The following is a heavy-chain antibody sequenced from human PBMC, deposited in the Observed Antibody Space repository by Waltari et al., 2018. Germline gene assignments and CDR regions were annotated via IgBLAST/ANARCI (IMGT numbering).Heavy chain of an antibody. D-gene: IGHD6-6*01. V-gene: IGHV4-34*01. J-gene: IGHJ4*02. CDR2: INHSGST. CDR3: ARGKKYSRPYYFDY. Sequence: QVQLQQWGAGLLKPSETLSLTCAVYGGSFSGYYWSWIRQPPGKALEWIGEINHSGSTNYNPSLKSRVTISVDTSKKQFSLKLSSVTAADTAVYYCARGKKYSRPYYFDYWGQGTLVTVSS. CDR1: GGSFSGYY.